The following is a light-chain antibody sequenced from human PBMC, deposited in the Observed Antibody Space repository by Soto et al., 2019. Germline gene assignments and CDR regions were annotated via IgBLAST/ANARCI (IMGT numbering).Light chain of an antibody. CDR3: QQYDNLHIT. J-gene: IGKJ5*01. V-gene: IGKV1-33*01. CDR2: DAS. CDR1: QDISNY. Sequence: DIQMTQSPSSLSASVGDRVTITCQASQDISNYLNWYQQKPGKAPKLLIYDASNLETGVPSRFSGSGSGTDFTFTISILQPEDIATYYCQQYDNLHITFGQGTRLEIK.